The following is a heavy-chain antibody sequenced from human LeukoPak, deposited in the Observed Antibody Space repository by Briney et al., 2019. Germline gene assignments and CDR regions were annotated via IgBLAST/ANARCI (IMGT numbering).Heavy chain of an antibody. J-gene: IGHJ4*02. CDR1: GFTVSSNY. D-gene: IGHD5-18*01. CDR2: IYSDGRI. CDR3: ARESGYSYGLAGFFDY. V-gene: IGHV3-53*01. Sequence: GGSLRLPCAASGFTVSSNYMSWVRQAPGKGLEWVSVIYSDGRIHSADSVKGRFTISRDDPKNTLSLQMNSLRAEDTAVYYCARESGYSYGLAGFFDYWGQGTLVTVSS.